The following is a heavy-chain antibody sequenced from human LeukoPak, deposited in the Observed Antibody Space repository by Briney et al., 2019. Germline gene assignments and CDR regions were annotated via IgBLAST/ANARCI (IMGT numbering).Heavy chain of an antibody. Sequence: PSETLSLTCTVSGDSITSGTYYWDWIRQAPGKGLERIGNVYHTGIIYYNPSLESRVTMSVDTSKNQFSLKLNSLTAADTAVYYCARHHSALNWFDPWGQGTLVTVSS. V-gene: IGHV4-39*01. CDR1: GDSITSGTYY. CDR3: ARHHSALNWFDP. J-gene: IGHJ5*02. CDR2: VYHTGII. D-gene: IGHD2-15*01.